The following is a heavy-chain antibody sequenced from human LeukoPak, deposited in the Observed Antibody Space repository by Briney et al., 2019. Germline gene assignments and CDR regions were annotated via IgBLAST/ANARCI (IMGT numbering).Heavy chain of an antibody. V-gene: IGHV3-23*01. CDR2: ISGSGSST. CDR1: GFTFSSSG. Sequence: QPGGSLRLSCAASGFTFSSSGMSWVRQAPGKGLEWVSTISGSGSSTYYADSVKGRFTISRGNSKNTLYLQMNSLRAEDTAVYYCAKREYSSSWYYFDYWGQGTLVTVSS. J-gene: IGHJ4*02. D-gene: IGHD6-13*01. CDR3: AKREYSSSWYYFDY.